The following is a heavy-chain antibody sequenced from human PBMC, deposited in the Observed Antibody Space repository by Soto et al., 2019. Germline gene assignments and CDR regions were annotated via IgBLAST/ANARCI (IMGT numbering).Heavy chain of an antibody. CDR1: GFSLSTSGVG. CDR3: AHSPRIAAAGTPGWFDP. CDR2: IYWDDDK. V-gene: IGHV2-5*02. D-gene: IGHD6-13*01. Sequence: SGPTLVKPTQTLTLTCTFSGFSLSTSGVGVGWIRQPPGKALEWLALIYWDDDKRYSPSLKSRLTITKDTSKNQVVLTMTNMDPVDTATYYCAHSPRIAAAGTPGWFDPWGQGTLVTVSS. J-gene: IGHJ5*02.